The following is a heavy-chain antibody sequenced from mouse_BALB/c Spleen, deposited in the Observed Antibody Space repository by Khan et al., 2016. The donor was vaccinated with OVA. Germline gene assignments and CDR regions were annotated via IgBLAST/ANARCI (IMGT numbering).Heavy chain of an antibody. V-gene: IGHV9-3-1*01. J-gene: IGHJ4*01. Sequence: QIQLVQSGPELKKPGETVKISCKASGHTFTKYGMNWVKQVPGKGLKWMGWINTYTGEPTYADDFNGRFAFSLETSVSTAYLQINNFKNEDTATYFCARPPYCSWVMDYWGQGTSVTVSS. CDR1: GHTFTKYG. CDR2: INTYTGEP. CDR3: ARPPYCSWVMDY. D-gene: IGHD2-10*01.